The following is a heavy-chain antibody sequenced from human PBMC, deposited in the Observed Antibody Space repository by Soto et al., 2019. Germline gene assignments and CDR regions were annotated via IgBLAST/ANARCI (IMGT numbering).Heavy chain of an antibody. Sequence: PGGSLRLSCAASGFTFSMFAMNWVRQAPGKGLEWVASITYSVGSTNYADSVRGRFTISRDNSKNTLSLQMTSLRAEDTAVYYCAKVMRSTSSTANFDYWGRGTLVTVSS. V-gene: IGHV3-23*01. CDR1: GFTFSMFA. J-gene: IGHJ4*02. CDR2: ITYSVGST. CDR3: AKVMRSTSSTANFDY. D-gene: IGHD3-16*01.